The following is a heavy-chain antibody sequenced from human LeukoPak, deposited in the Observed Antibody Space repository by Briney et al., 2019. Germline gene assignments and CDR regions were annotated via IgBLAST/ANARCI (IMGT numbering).Heavy chain of an antibody. CDR2: IYRGDSDT. D-gene: IGHD6-13*01. J-gene: IGHJ5*02. Sequence: GGSRKIPGKGSGYSFTSYWIGGVRQMPGKGLEWMGIIYRGDSDTRYSPSCQGQFTISADKSISPSYLQWSGLKVSDRAMYYWARSDSSSWRGWFDPWARGTLVSVPS. CDR1: GYSFTSYW. V-gene: IGHV5-51*01. CDR3: ARSDSSSWRGWFDP.